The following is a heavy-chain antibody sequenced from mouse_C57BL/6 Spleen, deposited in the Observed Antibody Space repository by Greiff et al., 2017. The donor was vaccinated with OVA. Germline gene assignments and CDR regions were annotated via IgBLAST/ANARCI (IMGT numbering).Heavy chain of an antibody. V-gene: IGHV5-4*01. CDR3: ARFYYGSGYFDV. D-gene: IGHD1-1*01. CDR2: ISDGGSYT. J-gene: IGHJ1*03. CDR1: GFTFSSYA. Sequence: EVQVVESGGGLVKPGGSLKLSCAASGFTFSSYAMSWVRQTPEKRLEWVATISDGGSYTYYPDNVKGRVTISRDNAKNNLYLQMSQLKSEDTTMYYCARFYYGSGYFDVWGTGTTVTVSS.